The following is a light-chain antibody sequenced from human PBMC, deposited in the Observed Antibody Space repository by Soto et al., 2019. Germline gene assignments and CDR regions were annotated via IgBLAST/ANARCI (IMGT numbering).Light chain of an antibody. CDR3: MQGTHWPWT. Sequence: DVVMTQSPLSLPVTLGQPASISCRSSQSLVYSDGNTYLNWFQQRPGQSPRRLIYKVSNRDSGVPDRFGGSGSGTDFTLKISRVEAEDVGVYYCMQGTHWPWTFGQGTKVDIK. V-gene: IGKV2-30*01. CDR1: QSLVYSDGNTY. CDR2: KVS. J-gene: IGKJ1*01.